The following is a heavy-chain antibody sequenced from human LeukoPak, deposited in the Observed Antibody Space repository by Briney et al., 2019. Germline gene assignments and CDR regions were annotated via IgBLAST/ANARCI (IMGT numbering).Heavy chain of an antibody. Sequence: GGSLRLSCAASGFTFSNHWMHWVRQAPGKGLMWVSRINRGGSRTDYADSVKGRFAISRDDAKNTLYLQLNSLRAEDTAVYFCARGGSDTAMAHDYWGQGTLVTVSS. CDR1: GFTFSNHW. V-gene: IGHV3-74*01. CDR2: INRGGSRT. CDR3: ARGGSDTAMAHDY. J-gene: IGHJ4*02. D-gene: IGHD5-18*01.